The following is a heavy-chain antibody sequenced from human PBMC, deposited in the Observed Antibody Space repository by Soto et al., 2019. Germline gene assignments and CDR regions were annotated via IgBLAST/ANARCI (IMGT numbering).Heavy chain of an antibody. Sequence: GGSLRLSCAASGFTFSSYAMSWVRQAPGKGLEWVSAISGSGGSTYYADSAKGRFTISRDNSKNTLYLQMNSLRAEDTAVYYCAKDSVRDFWSGYLFDYWGQGTLVTVSS. V-gene: IGHV3-23*01. CDR2: ISGSGGST. J-gene: IGHJ4*02. CDR1: GFTFSSYA. CDR3: AKDSVRDFWSGYLFDY. D-gene: IGHD3-3*01.